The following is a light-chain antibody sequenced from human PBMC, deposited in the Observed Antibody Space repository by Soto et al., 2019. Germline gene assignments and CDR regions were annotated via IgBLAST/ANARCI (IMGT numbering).Light chain of an antibody. CDR3: QQYNNWNPMT. CDR1: QSVTSN. Sequence: EILMTQSPATLSVSPWERATLYCMASQSVTSNLAWYQQKPGQAPRLLIYGASTRATGIPARFSGSGSGTEFTLTISSLQSEDFAVYYCQQYNNWNPMTFGQGTKVDIK. J-gene: IGKJ1*01. CDR2: GAS. V-gene: IGKV3-15*01.